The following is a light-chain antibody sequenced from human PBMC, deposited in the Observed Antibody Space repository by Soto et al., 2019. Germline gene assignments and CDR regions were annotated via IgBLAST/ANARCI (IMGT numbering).Light chain of an antibody. Sequence: EIVLTQFPATLSLSPVERATLSCRPSQSVSTFLAWYQQKPGQAPRLVVYDASKRATGIPARFTGSGSGTDFTLTISRLEPEDFAVYFCQQYGNSPLTFGGGTKGDIK. J-gene: IGKJ4*01. V-gene: IGKV3-11*01. CDR2: DAS. CDR1: QSVSTF. CDR3: QQYGNSPLT.